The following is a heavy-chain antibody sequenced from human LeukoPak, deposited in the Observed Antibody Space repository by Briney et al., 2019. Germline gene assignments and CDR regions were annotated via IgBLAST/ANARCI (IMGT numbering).Heavy chain of an antibody. J-gene: IGHJ4*02. CDR2: IMEDGSEK. CDR1: RITFSSYW. Sequence: PGGSLRLSCAASRITFSSYWMNWVRQAPGKGLEWVANIMEDGSEKYYADSVKGRFTISRDNARNSLYLEMNSLRAEDTAVYYCAREWLVGTTTRHFDYWGQGTQVTVSS. CDR3: AREWLVGTTTRHFDY. V-gene: IGHV3-7*03. D-gene: IGHD1-26*01.